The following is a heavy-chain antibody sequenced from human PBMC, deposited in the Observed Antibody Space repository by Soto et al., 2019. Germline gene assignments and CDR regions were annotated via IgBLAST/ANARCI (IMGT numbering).Heavy chain of an antibody. J-gene: IGHJ4*02. CDR2: IYYSGST. CDR1: GGSVSSGSYY. Sequence: SETLSLTCTVSGGSVSSGSYYWSWIRQPPGKGLEWIGYIYYSGSTNYNPSLKSRVTVSVDTSKNQFSLKLSSVTAADTAVYYCARDNSYGAPFDYCGQGTLVTVYS. D-gene: IGHD5-18*01. V-gene: IGHV4-61*01. CDR3: ARDNSYGAPFDY.